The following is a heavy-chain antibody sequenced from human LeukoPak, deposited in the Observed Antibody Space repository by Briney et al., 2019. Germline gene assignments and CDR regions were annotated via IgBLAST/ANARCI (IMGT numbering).Heavy chain of an antibody. J-gene: IGHJ4*02. CDR2: ISGSGGNT. D-gene: IGHD6-19*01. CDR1: GFTFSNYA. CDR3: AKGWGTYSSGWYPFDY. V-gene: IGHV3-23*01. Sequence: HPGGSLRLSCAASGFTFSNYAMSWVRQAPGKGLEWVSAISGSGGNTYYADSVKGRFTISRDNSKNTLYLQMNSLRAEDTDVHYCAKGWGTYSSGWYPFDYWGQGTLVTVSS.